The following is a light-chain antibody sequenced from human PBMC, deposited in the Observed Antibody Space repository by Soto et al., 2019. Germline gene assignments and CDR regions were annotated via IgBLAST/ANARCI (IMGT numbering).Light chain of an antibody. J-gene: IGLJ1*01. CDR2: GDS. CDR1: KIGSKS. Sequence: SHELTQPPSVSVAPGPTAKITCGGNKIGSKSVHWYQQKPGQAPVLVVYGDSDRPSGIPERFSGSNSGNTATLTISRVEAGDEADYYCQVWDTNSEHYVFGTGTKVTVL. V-gene: IGLV3-21*02. CDR3: QVWDTNSEHYV.